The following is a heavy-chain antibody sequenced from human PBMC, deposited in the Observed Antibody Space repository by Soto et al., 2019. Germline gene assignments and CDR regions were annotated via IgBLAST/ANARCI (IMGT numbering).Heavy chain of an antibody. D-gene: IGHD3-10*01. CDR1: GYSFTTYW. Sequence: PGESLKISCKVSGYSFTTYWIGWVRQMPGKGLEWMGVIYPGDSDTRYSPSFQGQVTISADKSISTAYLQWRSLKASETAIYYCARPYTMVDALDIWGQGTMVTVSS. J-gene: IGHJ3*02. CDR2: IYPGDSDT. V-gene: IGHV5-51*01. CDR3: ARPYTMVDALDI.